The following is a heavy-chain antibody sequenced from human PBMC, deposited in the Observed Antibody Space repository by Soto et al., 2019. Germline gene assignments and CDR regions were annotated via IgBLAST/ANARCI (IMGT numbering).Heavy chain of an antibody. CDR2: INPSGGST. CDR1: GYTFTSYY. CDR3: AREAAVHYYYYGMDV. D-gene: IGHD6-13*01. Sequence: ASVKVSCKASGYTFTSYYMHWVRQAPGQGLEWMGIINPSGGSTSYAQKFQGRVTMTRDTSTSTVYMELSSLRSEDTAVYYCAREAAVHYYYYGMDVWGQGTTVTVSS. J-gene: IGHJ6*02. V-gene: IGHV1-46*01.